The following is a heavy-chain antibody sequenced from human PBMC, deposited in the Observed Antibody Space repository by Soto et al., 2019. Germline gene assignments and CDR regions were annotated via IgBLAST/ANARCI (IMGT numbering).Heavy chain of an antibody. J-gene: IGHJ4*02. V-gene: IGHV3-11*01. CDR1: GFTFSDYY. CDR3: ARKRWRKLSDF. CDR2: ISSSGSTI. D-gene: IGHD2-15*01. Sequence: QVQLVESGGGLVEPGGSLRLSCAASGFTFSDYYMSWVRQAPGKGLEWISYISSSGSTIYYADSVKGRFTISRDNAKKSMVFAMNHPGGGGKAMVFWARKRWRKLSDFRGQGTPGSVSS.